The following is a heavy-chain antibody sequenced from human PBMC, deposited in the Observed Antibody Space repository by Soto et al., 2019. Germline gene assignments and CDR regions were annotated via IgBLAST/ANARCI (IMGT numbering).Heavy chain of an antibody. J-gene: IGHJ6*02. Sequence: GGSLRLSCAASGFPFTTYGMHWVRQAPGKGLEWVALISYDGRTKYYADSVKGRFTISRDNSKNTLYLQMSSLRVEDTAVYYCARGRPYGMDVWGQGTTVTVSS. CDR2: ISYDGRTK. V-gene: IGHV3-30*03. CDR1: GFPFTTYG. CDR3: ARGRPYGMDV.